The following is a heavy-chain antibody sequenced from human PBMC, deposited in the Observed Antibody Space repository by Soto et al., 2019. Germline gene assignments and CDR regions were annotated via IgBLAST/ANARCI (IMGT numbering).Heavy chain of an antibody. J-gene: IGHJ4*02. Sequence: GGSLRLSCAASGFTFSSYAMSWVRQAPGKGLEWVSAISGSGGNTYYADSVKGRFTISRDNSKNTLYLQMNSLRADDTAVYYCAKTVSTTWAFDYWGQGTLVTVSS. D-gene: IGHD2-2*01. CDR2: ISGSGGNT. CDR3: AKTVSTTWAFDY. CDR1: GFTFSSYA. V-gene: IGHV3-23*01.